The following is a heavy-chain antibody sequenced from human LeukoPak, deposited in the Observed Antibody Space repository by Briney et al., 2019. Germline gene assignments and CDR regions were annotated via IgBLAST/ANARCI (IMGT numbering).Heavy chain of an antibody. V-gene: IGHV6-1*01. CDR2: TYYRSKWYN. CDR3: VRLVGVDIDY. Sequence: SQTLSLTCAISGDSVYSKSTAWNWIRQSPSRGLEWLGRTYYRSKWYNGYAVSVKSRITINPDTSKNQFSLQLNSVTPEDTAVYYCVRLVGVDIDYWGQGTLVTVSS. CDR1: GDSVYSKSTA. D-gene: IGHD5-12*01. J-gene: IGHJ4*02.